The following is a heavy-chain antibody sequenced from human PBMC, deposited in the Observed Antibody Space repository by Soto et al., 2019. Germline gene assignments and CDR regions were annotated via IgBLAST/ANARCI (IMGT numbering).Heavy chain of an antibody. CDR3: ARVQLLPNPAFDF. D-gene: IGHD5-18*01. J-gene: IGHJ4*02. CDR1: GYTFSTYG. V-gene: IGHV1-18*04. Sequence: QVHLVQSGAEVRKPGASVKVSCKASGYTFSTYGINWVRQAPGQRLEWLGWISPRNGNTNYAQNVQGRVTLTSDASTGTAYLELKHLRSDDTAVYYCARVQLLPNPAFDFWGQGTLVTVSS. CDR2: ISPRNGNT.